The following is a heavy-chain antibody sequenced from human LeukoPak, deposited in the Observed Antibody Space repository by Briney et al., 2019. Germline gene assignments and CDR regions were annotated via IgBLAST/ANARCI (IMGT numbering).Heavy chain of an antibody. CDR3: AKDKKSGYYGPFDY. D-gene: IGHD3-22*01. Sequence: PGGSLRLSCAASGFTFDDYAMHWVRQAPGKGLEWVSGSSWNSGSIGYAASVKGRFTISRDNANNSLYLQMNSLRAEDTALYYCAKDKKSGYYGPFDYWGQGTLVTVSS. CDR2: SSWNSGSI. J-gene: IGHJ4*02. V-gene: IGHV3-9*01. CDR1: GFTFDDYA.